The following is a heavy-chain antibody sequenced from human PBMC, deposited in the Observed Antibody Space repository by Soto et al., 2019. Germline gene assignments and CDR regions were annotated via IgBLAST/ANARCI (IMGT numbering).Heavy chain of an antibody. Sequence: SETLSLTCSVSGGSINSYWWSWIRQPAGKGLEWIGRVYSSGTTDYNPSLNSRATMSVETSKNQFSLKLSSVTAADTAVYYCARDIGSFAYGEGYWGQGIQVTVSA. CDR2: VYSSGTT. V-gene: IGHV4-4*07. D-gene: IGHD3-10*01. CDR1: GGSINSYW. CDR3: ARDIGSFAYGEGY. J-gene: IGHJ1*01.